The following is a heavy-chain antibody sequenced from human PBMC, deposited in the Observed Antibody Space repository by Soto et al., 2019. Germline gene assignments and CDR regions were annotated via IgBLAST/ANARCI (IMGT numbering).Heavy chain of an antibody. V-gene: IGHV2-5*02. Sequence: QITLKESGPAVVKPTQTLTLTCTFSGFSLSTGGVLVGWVRQPPGEALEWLALIFGDGGERYSSSLTHRLTIAQDASANHVVLRLANVDLVDSGTYYCVHGSYTRGQYEDFDVWGQGTLVTVSS. CDR2: IFGDGGE. CDR1: GFSLSTGGVL. J-gene: IGHJ3*01. D-gene: IGHD6-19*01. CDR3: VHGSYTRGQYEDFDV.